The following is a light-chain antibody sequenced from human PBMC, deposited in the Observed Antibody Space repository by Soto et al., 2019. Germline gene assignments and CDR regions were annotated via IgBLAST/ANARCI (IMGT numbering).Light chain of an antibody. J-gene: IGLJ1*01. V-gene: IGLV2-14*01. CDR2: EVS. CDR3: SSYTSDWGV. CDR1: SSDVGGYDF. Sequence: QSALTQPASVSGSPGQSITIACNGTSSDVGGYDFVSWYQHHPGKAPKLIIYEVSTRPSGVSNRFSGSKSGNTASLTISGLQAEDEADYYCSSYTSDWGVFGTGTKLTVL.